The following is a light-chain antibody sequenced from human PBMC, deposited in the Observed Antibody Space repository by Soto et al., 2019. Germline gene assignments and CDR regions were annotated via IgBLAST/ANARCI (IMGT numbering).Light chain of an antibody. CDR3: HQFGDSPQT. CDR2: DTS. CDR1: HDISRF. J-gene: IGKJ1*01. V-gene: IGKV1-17*03. Sequence: DVQMTQSPSAMSASVGDRVTITCRASHDISRFVAWFQQKPGKAPERLIYDTSSLQPGVPSRFSGSGSGTEFTLAISGLQPEDFATYYCHQFGDSPQTFGQGTTVEV.